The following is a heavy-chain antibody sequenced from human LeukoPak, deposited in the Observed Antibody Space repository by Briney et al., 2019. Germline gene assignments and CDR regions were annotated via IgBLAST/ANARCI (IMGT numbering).Heavy chain of an antibody. CDR2: INHSGST. Sequence: PSETLTLTCTVSGGSISSSTYYWSWIRQPPGKGLEWIGEINHSGSTNYNPSLKSRVTISVDTSKNQFSLKLSSVTAADTAVYYCARGWDVVVPAATPRWFDPWGQGTLVTVSS. CDR3: ARGWDVVVPAATPRWFDP. V-gene: IGHV4-39*07. CDR1: GGSISSSTYY. D-gene: IGHD2-2*01. J-gene: IGHJ5*02.